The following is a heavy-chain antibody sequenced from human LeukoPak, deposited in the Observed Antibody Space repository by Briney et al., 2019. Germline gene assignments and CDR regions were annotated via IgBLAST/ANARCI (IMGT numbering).Heavy chain of an antibody. D-gene: IGHD3-22*01. Sequence: GESLKISCEGSGYSFSNYWIGWVRQMPGKGLEWMGIIYPGDSDTRYSPSSQGQVTISADKSISTAYLQWGSLKASDTAMYYCARYYYDSSGYFDCWGQGTLVTVSS. CDR2: IYPGDSDT. CDR3: ARYYYDSSGYFDC. V-gene: IGHV5-51*01. CDR1: GYSFSNYW. J-gene: IGHJ4*02.